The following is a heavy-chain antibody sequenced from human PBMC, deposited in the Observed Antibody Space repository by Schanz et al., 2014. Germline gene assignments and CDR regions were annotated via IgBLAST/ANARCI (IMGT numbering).Heavy chain of an antibody. CDR1: GYTLKNYG. CDR2: ISDYNGKT. J-gene: IGHJ6*02. Sequence: QAQLMQSGPELKRPGASVKVSCTASGYTLKNYGISWVRQAPGLGLEWMGWISDYNGKTNYAQKFQDRVIMSTDRSSSTAYLELRSLTSDDSAIYYGARHRFGVFYYGLDVWGQGTTILVSS. CDR3: ARHRFGVFYYGLDV. D-gene: IGHD3-10*01. V-gene: IGHV1-18*01.